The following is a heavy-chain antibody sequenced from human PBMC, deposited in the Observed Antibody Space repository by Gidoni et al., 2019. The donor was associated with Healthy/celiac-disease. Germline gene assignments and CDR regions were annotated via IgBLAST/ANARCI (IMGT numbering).Heavy chain of an antibody. V-gene: IGHV3-21*01. J-gene: IGHJ4*02. CDR2: ISSSSSYI. Sequence: EVQLVESGGGLVKPGGSLILSCAASGFTFSSYSMNWVRQAPGKGLEWVSSISSSSSYIYYADSVKGRFTISRDNAKNSLYLQMNSPRAEDTAVYYCARGEYSSGWYTYWGQGTLVTVSS. CDR1: GFTFSSYS. CDR3: ARGEYSSGWYTY. D-gene: IGHD6-19*01.